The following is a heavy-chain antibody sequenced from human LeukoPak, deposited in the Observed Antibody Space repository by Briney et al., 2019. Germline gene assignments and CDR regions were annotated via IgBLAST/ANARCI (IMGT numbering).Heavy chain of an antibody. Sequence: SETLSLTCTVSGGSISSINYYWVWIRQPPGKGLELLASIYYGGSTSYIPSLKSRVTISVDTSKKQFSLKLSSVTAADTAVYYCARTSGNYGAFDIWGQGTMVTVSS. CDR1: GGSISSINYY. CDR2: IYYGGST. CDR3: ARTSGNYGAFDI. J-gene: IGHJ3*02. D-gene: IGHD1-26*01. V-gene: IGHV4-39*01.